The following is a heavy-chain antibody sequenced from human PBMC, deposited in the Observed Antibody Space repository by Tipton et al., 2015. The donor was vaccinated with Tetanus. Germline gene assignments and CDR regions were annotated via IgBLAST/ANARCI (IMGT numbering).Heavy chain of an antibody. J-gene: IGHJ4*02. CDR3: ARGSGWADF. CDR1: GGSSHSYF. CDR2: IYSGGST. D-gene: IGHD6-19*01. V-gene: IGHV4-4*07. Sequence: TLSLTCTVSGGSSHSYFWSWIRQSAGRGLEWIGRIYSGGSTNYNPSLKSRVTISADTSRNQFSLTLSSVTAADTAVYYCARGSGWADFWGQGTQVTVSS.